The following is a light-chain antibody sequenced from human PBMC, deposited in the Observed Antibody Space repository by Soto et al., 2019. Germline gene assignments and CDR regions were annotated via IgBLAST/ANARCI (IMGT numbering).Light chain of an antibody. CDR1: QSLVYSDGNTY. CDR3: VQGTRWPWT. V-gene: IGKV2-30*01. Sequence: DVVMTQSPLSLPVTLGQPASISCRSSQSLVYSDGNTYLNWFQQRPGQSPRRLIYKVSNRGSGVPDTFSGSGSGTEFTLKISRVEAEDVGVYYCVQGTRWPWTFGQGTKVEIK. J-gene: IGKJ1*01. CDR2: KVS.